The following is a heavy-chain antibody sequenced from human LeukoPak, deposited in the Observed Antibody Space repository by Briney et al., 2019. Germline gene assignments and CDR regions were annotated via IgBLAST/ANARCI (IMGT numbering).Heavy chain of an antibody. Sequence: GGSLSLSCEASGFTFDDYGMSWVRQAPGKGLEGASGINWNGGSTGYADSVKGRFTLSRDNSKNTLYLQMNSLIAEDTAVYYCVRDDSGSVIRGVLHYWGQGALVTVSS. J-gene: IGHJ4*02. CDR2: INWNGGST. V-gene: IGHV3-20*04. CDR1: GFTFDDYG. CDR3: VRDDSGSVIRGVLHY. D-gene: IGHD3-10*01.